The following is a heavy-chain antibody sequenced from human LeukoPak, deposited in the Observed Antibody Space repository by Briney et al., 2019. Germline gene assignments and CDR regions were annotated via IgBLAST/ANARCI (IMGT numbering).Heavy chain of an antibody. D-gene: IGHD2-8*02. J-gene: IGHJ3*02. CDR2: ISSRSRYI. CDR3: SRDLDCTVTACYGGDDGFDI. CDR1: GFDFNIYS. V-gene: IGHV3-21*01. Sequence: PGGSLRLSCAASGFDFNIYSMNWVREAPGKGVEWVASISSRSRYIYYPDSLRGRFTIYRDNAEKSLYLQMNDLRAEDTAVYYCSRDLDCTVTACYGGDDGFDIWGQGTMVTVSS.